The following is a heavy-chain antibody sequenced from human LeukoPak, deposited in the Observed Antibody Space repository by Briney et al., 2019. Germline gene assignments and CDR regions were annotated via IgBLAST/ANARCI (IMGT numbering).Heavy chain of an antibody. Sequence: ASVKVSCKASGYTFTSYYMHWVRQAPAQGLEWMGIINPSGGSTSYAQKFQGRVTMTRDTSTSTVYMELSSLRSEDTAVYYCARDFGRGKGDDAFDIWGQGTMVTVSS. D-gene: IGHD2-15*01. CDR1: GYTFTSYY. V-gene: IGHV1-46*01. CDR3: ARDFGRGKGDDAFDI. CDR2: INPSGGST. J-gene: IGHJ3*02.